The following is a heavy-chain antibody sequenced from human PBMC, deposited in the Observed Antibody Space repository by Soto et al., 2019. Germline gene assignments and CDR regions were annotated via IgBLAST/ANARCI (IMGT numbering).Heavy chain of an antibody. Sequence: GRQAPGKGLEWVSGLSNTGRRTSYADSVKGRFNISRDNSENTVYLQMNSLRVEDTAVYYCATEMGATQGPFDNWGQGTLVTVSS. CDR3: ATEMGATQGPFDN. D-gene: IGHD1-26*01. CDR2: LSNTGRRT. V-gene: IGHV3-23*01. J-gene: IGHJ4*02.